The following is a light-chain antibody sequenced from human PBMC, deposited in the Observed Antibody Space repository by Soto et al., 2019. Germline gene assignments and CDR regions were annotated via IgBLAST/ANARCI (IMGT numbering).Light chain of an antibody. CDR3: SSYTTDSTYV. Sequence: QSVLTQPASVSGSPGQSITISCTGTSSDVGGYNYASWYQEHPGKAPKLMIYDVSNRPSGVSNRFSGSKSGNTASLTISGLQAEDEADYYCSSYTTDSTYVFGTGTKVTVL. V-gene: IGLV2-14*01. CDR1: SSDVGGYNY. CDR2: DVS. J-gene: IGLJ1*01.